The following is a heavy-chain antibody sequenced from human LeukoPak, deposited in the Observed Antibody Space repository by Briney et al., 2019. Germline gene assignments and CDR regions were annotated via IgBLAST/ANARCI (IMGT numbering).Heavy chain of an antibody. CDR2: INPNSGGT. V-gene: IGHV1-2*02. Sequence: GASVKFSCKASGYTFTGYYMHWLRQAPGQGLEWMGWINPNSGGTNYAQKFQGRVTMTRDTSISTAYMELSRLRSDDTTVYYCAIVRSSSWMGYWGQGTLVTVS. CDR1: GYTFTGYY. J-gene: IGHJ4*02. CDR3: AIVRSSSWMGY. D-gene: IGHD6-13*01.